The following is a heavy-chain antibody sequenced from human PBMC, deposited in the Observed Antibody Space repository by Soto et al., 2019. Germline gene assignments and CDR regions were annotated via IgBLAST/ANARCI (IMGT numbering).Heavy chain of an antibody. Sequence: QVQLVQSGAEVKKPGSSVKVSCKASGGTFSSYAISWVRQAPGQGLEWMGGIIPIFGTANYAQKFQGRVTITADESTSTADMELSSLRSEDTAVYYCARESWPGGDDGNACDIWGQGTMVTVSS. CDR3: ARESWPGGDDGNACDI. CDR2: IIPIFGTA. V-gene: IGHV1-69*12. D-gene: IGHD4-17*01. CDR1: GGTFSSYA. J-gene: IGHJ3*02.